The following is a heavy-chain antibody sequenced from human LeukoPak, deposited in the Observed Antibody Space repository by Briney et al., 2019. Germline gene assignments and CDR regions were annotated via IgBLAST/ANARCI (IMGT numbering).Heavy chain of an antibody. V-gene: IGHV4-39*01. J-gene: IGHJ4*02. CDR2: IYHSGSS. Sequence: PSETLSLTCTVSGGSISSIGYYWGWIRQPPGKGLEWIGSIYHSGSSYYNPSLKSRVTISVDTSKNQFSLKLSSVTAADTAVYYCARQRGYSYGYFDYWGQGTLVTGTS. D-gene: IGHD5-18*01. CDR3: ARQRGYSYGYFDY. CDR1: GGSISSIGYY.